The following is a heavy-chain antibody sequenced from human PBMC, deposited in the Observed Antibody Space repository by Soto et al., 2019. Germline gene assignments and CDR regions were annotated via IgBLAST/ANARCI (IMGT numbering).Heavy chain of an antibody. CDR3: ARKLESGVYFFDY. CDR2: MRRRETTI. CDR1: GFTFSDYY. D-gene: IGHD3-3*01. V-gene: IGHV3-11*01. J-gene: IGHJ4*02. Sequence: QVQLVESGGGVVKPGGSLRLSCAASGFTFSDYYMSWIRQAPGKGLECVAYMRRRETTIKYADSVKGRFTISRDNAKNSLYLQMNSLGAEDTAVYYCARKLESGVYFFDYWGRGTLVTVSS.